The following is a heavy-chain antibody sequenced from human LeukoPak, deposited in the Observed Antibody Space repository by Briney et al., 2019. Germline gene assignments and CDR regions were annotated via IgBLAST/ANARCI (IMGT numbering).Heavy chain of an antibody. D-gene: IGHD3-3*01. CDR3: ARAITIFGVAPSWFDY. Sequence: SETLSLTCTVSGYSINNGYYWGWIRQPPGKGLEWIGSIHYGGSPYYNPSLKSRVAIPVDMSKNQFSLKLSSVTAADTAVYYCARAITIFGVAPSWFDYWGQGTLVTVSS. J-gene: IGHJ4*02. CDR1: GYSINNGYY. CDR2: IHYGGSP. V-gene: IGHV4-38-2*02.